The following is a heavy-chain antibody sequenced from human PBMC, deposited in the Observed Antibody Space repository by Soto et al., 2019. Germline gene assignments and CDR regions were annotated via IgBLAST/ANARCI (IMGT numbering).Heavy chain of an antibody. J-gene: IGHJ4*02. Sequence: GASVKVSCKASGYTFTGYAMHWVRQAPGQRLEWMGWINAGNGNTKYSQKFQGRVTITRDTSASTAYMELSSLRSEDTAVYYCARAAAVPADFDYRGQGTLVTVSS. D-gene: IGHD6-19*01. CDR1: GYTFTGYA. V-gene: IGHV1-3*01. CDR2: INAGNGNT. CDR3: ARAAAVPADFDY.